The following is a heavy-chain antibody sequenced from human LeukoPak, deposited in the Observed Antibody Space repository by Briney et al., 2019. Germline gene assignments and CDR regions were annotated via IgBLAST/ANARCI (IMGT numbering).Heavy chain of an antibody. CDR2: ITDSGGST. D-gene: IGHD5/OR15-5a*01. V-gene: IGHV3-23*01. J-gene: IGHJ4*02. CDR3: AKRPVSVDSYDY. CDR1: GFTFGSSA. Sequence: GGSLRLSCAASGFTFGSSAMTWVRQAPGKGLEWVSSITDSGGSTFYAASVKGRFTISRDNSKNTLYLQMDSLRAEDTAVYSCAKRPVSVDSYDYWGQGTLVTVSS.